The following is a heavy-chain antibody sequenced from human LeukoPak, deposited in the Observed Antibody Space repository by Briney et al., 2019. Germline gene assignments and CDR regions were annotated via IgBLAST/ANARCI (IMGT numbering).Heavy chain of an antibody. CDR2: ISVGGGST. V-gene: IGHV3-23*01. CDR3: ARDHRDSTMIVD. J-gene: IGHJ4*02. D-gene: IGHD3-22*01. Sequence: PGGSLRLSCAASGFTVSSNYMSWVRQAPGKGLEWVSSISVGGGSTYYADSVKGRFTNSRDNSKNTLYLQMNSLRAEDTAVYYCARDHRDSTMIVDWGQGTLVTVSS. CDR1: GFTVSSNY.